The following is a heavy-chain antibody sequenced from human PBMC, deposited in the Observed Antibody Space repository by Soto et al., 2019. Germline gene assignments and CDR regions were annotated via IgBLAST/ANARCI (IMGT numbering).Heavy chain of an antibody. CDR2: INPNSGGT. Sequence: ASVKVSCKASGYTFTGYYMHWVRQAPGQGLEWMGWINPNSGGTNYAQKFQGWVTMTRDTSISTAYMELSRLRSDDTAVYYCARDRRYCSSTSCRYEYFQHWGQGTLVTVS. D-gene: IGHD2-2*01. V-gene: IGHV1-2*04. CDR1: GYTFTGYY. CDR3: ARDRRYCSSTSCRYEYFQH. J-gene: IGHJ1*01.